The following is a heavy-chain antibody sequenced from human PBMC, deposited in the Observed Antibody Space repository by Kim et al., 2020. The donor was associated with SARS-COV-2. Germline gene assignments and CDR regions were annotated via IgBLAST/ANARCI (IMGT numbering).Heavy chain of an antibody. CDR2: INPSGGST. D-gene: IGHD5-12*01. CDR1: GYTFTSYY. V-gene: IGHV1-46*01. Sequence: ASVKVSCKASGYTFTSYYMHWVRQATGQGLEWMGIINPSGGSTSYAQKFQGRVTMTRDTSTSTVYMELSSLRSEDTAVYYCARDRGVGERWLQKSFFDYWGQGTLVTVSS. CDR3: ARDRGVGERWLQKSFFDY. J-gene: IGHJ4*02.